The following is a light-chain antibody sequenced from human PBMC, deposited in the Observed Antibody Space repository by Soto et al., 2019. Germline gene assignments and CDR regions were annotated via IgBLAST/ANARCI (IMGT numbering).Light chain of an antibody. Sequence: DLQMTQSPSSVSASVGDRVAITCRASQSISSWLVWYQQKPGKAPKLLISGASNLQSGVPSRFSGSGSGIHFTLTISSLQPEDFATYYCQQANYFPLTFGGGTKVEIK. CDR1: QSISSW. CDR3: QQANYFPLT. CDR2: GAS. J-gene: IGKJ4*01. V-gene: IGKV1-12*01.